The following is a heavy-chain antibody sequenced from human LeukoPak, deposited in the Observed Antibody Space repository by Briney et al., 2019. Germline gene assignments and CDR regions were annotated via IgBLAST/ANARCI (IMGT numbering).Heavy chain of an antibody. CDR2: IYYSGST. Sequence: PETLSLTCSVSGGSIRGYYWNWIRQPPGKGLEWIGYIYYSGSTNYNPSLKSRVTISVDKSKRQFSLNLTSVTAADTAVYYCARGGDYCNSFDPWGQGTLVSVSS. D-gene: IGHD4-17*01. V-gene: IGHV4-59*01. J-gene: IGHJ5*02. CDR1: GGSIRGYY. CDR3: ARGGDYCNSFDP.